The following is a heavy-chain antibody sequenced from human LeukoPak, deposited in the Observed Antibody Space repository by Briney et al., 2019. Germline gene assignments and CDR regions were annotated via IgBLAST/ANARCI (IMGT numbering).Heavy chain of an antibody. D-gene: IGHD3-22*01. CDR1: GGSISSSSYY. Sequence: SETLSLTCTVSGGSISSSSYYWGWIRQPPGKGLEWIGSIYYSGSTYYNPSLKSRVTISVDTSKNQFSLKLSSVTAADTAVYYCARHAYYYDRSGTYEAFDIWGQGTMVTVSS. CDR2: IYYSGST. CDR3: ARHAYYYDRSGTYEAFDI. J-gene: IGHJ3*02. V-gene: IGHV4-39*01.